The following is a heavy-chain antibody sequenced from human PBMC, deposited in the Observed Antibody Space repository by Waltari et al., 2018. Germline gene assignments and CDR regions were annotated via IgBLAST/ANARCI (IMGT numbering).Heavy chain of an antibody. CDR1: GYTFTAYF. CDR2: INPTSGDT. J-gene: IGHJ6*03. CDR3: ARGVSKSFYYYYYYMDV. V-gene: IGHV1-2*02. D-gene: IGHD2-8*01. Sequence: QVQLVQSGAEVKKPGASGRVSCKASGYTFTAYFLHRVRQAPGQGLEWMGWINPTSGDTKYAQKFQGRVTMTGDTSFSTAYMELSRLTSDDTAVYYCARGVSKSFYYYYYYMDVWGTGTTVTVS.